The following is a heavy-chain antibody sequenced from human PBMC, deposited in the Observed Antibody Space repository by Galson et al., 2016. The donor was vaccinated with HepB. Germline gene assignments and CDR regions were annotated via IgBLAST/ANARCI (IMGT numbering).Heavy chain of an antibody. CDR1: GFTFSSYA. CDR3: AKVGPHYDILTGYFDY. Sequence: SLRLSCAASGFTFSSYAMSWVRQAPGKGLEWVSAISDSGDSTYYADSVKGRFIISRDNSKNTLSLQMNSLRAEDTAVYYCAKVGPHYDILTGYFDYWGQGTLVTVSS. CDR2: ISDSGDST. D-gene: IGHD3-9*01. J-gene: IGHJ4*02. V-gene: IGHV3-23*01.